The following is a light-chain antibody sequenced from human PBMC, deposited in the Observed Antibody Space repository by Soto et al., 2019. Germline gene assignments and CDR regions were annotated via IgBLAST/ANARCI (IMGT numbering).Light chain of an antibody. J-gene: IGKJ1*01. CDR2: AAS. Sequence: EIVLTQSPGALSLSPVERVTFSCRASQSVTSNSLAWYQQKPGQAPRLLIYAASSRATGIPDRFSGSGSGTDFALTISRLEPEDFAVYYCHQYGSPPQTFGQGTRVEVK. CDR3: HQYGSPPQT. CDR1: QSVTSNS. V-gene: IGKV3-20*01.